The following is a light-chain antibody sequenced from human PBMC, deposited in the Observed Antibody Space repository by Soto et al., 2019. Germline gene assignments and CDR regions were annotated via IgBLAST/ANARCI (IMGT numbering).Light chain of an antibody. CDR2: WAS. V-gene: IGKV4-1*01. CDR3: QQFYRHTL. CDR1: QSLLDSSDNKNY. Sequence: DIVMTQSPDSLAVSLGERATINCKSSQSLLDSSDNKNYLAWYQHKPGQPPKLLIYWASTRASGVPDRFSGGGSGTDFTLTIRGLQPDDVAVYYCQQFYRHTLFGGGTKVEIK. J-gene: IGKJ4*01.